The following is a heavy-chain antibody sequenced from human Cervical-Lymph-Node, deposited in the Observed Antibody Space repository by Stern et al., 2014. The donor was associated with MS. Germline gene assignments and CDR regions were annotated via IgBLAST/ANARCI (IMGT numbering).Heavy chain of an antibody. CDR3: AKDLVYDYVWAPYSFDF. V-gene: IGHV3-23*04. CDR2: ISGTGCST. J-gene: IGHJ4*02. CDR1: GFNFNDYA. Sequence: EVQLVQSGGGLVQPGGSLRLSCAASGFNFNDYAMSWVRQAPGKGLECVSAISGTGCSTYYADSVKGRSTISRDNSKDTLYLQMNSLRAEDSAVYYCAKDLVYDYVWAPYSFDFWGQGTLVTVSS. D-gene: IGHD3-16*01.